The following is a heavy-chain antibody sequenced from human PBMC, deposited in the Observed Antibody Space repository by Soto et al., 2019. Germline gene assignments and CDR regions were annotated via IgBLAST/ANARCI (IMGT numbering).Heavy chain of an antibody. D-gene: IGHD3-22*01. CDR1: DGSMNSDSSY. CDR3: ARLGGYVSVGYYYLWDS. Sequence: QLQLQESGPGLVKPSETLSLTCRVSDGSMNSDSSYWGWIRQPPGKXXXXIGVINHSGSTYHNLSLKGRVTMSVDASRNQFSLKLTSMTAADTAVYYCARLGGYVSVGYYYLWDSWGQGTLVTVSS. V-gene: IGHV4-39*01. J-gene: IGHJ4*02. CDR2: INHSGST.